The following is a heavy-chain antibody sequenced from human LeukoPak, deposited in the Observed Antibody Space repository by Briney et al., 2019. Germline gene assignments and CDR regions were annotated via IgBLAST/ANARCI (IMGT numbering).Heavy chain of an antibody. Sequence: GASVKVSCKASGYTFTGYYMHWVRQAPGQGLEWMGWINPNSGGTNYAQKFQGRVTMTRDTSISTAYMELSRLRSDDTAVYYCAINKDVAAAGHFDYWAREPWSPSPQ. CDR2: INPNSGGT. D-gene: IGHD6-13*01. CDR1: GYTFTGYY. J-gene: IGHJ4*02. CDR3: AINKDVAAAGHFDY. V-gene: IGHV1-2*02.